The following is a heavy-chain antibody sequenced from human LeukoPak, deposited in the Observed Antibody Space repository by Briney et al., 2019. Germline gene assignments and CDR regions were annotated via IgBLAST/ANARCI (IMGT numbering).Heavy chain of an antibody. CDR1: GFTFSSYA. V-gene: IGHV3-30*04. D-gene: IGHD2-21*01. J-gene: IGHJ6*03. Sequence: GGSLRLSCAASGFTFSSYAMHWVRQAPGKGLEWVAIISYDGSNIYYADSVKGRFTISRDNSKNTLYLHMISLRAEDTAVYYCARVGDDYYYYYMDVWGKGTTVTVSS. CDR2: ISYDGSNI. CDR3: ARVGDDYYYYYMDV.